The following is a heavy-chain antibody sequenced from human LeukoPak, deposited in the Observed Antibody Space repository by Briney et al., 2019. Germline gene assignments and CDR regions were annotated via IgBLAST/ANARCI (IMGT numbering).Heavy chain of an antibody. CDR1: GFTFSSDS. CDR3: ARDLEGTGAYYYYGMDV. D-gene: IGHD1-26*01. Sequence: GASLRLSCAASGFTFSSDSMNWVRQAPGKGLEWVSSISSSSSYIYYADSVKGRFTISRDNAKNSLYLQMNSLRAEDTAVYYCARDLEGTGAYYYYGMDVWGQGTTVTVSS. CDR2: ISSSSSYI. J-gene: IGHJ6*02. V-gene: IGHV3-21*01.